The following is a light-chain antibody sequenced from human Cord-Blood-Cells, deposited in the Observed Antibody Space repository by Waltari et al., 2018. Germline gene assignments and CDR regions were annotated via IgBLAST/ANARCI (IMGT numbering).Light chain of an antibody. Sequence: TVLTQSPRTLSLSPGERATISCRASQSVSSSYLAWYQQKPGQAPRLLIYGASSRATGIPDRFSGSGSGTDFTLTISRLEPEDFAVYYCQQDGSSPVTFGGGTKVEIK. J-gene: IGKJ4*01. V-gene: IGKV3-20*01. CDR2: GAS. CDR1: QSVSSSY. CDR3: QQDGSSPVT.